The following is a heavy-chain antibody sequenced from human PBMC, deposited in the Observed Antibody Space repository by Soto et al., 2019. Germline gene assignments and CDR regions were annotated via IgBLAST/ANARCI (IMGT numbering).Heavy chain of an antibody. Sequence: GGSLRLSCAASGFTFSIYEMNWVRHAPGKGLEWVSYISSSGSTIYYADSVKGRFTISRDNAKNSLYLQMNSLRAEDTAVYYCARDMYYDFWSGYSPRDAFDIWGQGTMVTVSS. CDR3: ARDMYYDFWSGYSPRDAFDI. J-gene: IGHJ3*02. V-gene: IGHV3-48*03. CDR1: GFTFSIYE. CDR2: ISSSGSTI. D-gene: IGHD3-3*01.